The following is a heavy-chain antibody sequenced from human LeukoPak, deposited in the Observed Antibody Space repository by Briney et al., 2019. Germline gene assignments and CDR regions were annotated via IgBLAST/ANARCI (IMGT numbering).Heavy chain of an antibody. J-gene: IGHJ4*02. Sequence: SETLSLTCTVSGGSISSSSYYWGWIRQPPGKGLEWIGNIFHTGSTYYNPSLKSRVTISVDTSKNQFSLKLSSVTAADTAVYYCARGSSRSDYFDYWGQGTLVTVSS. CDR3: ARGSSRSDYFDY. V-gene: IGHV4-39*07. CDR1: GGSISSSSYY. CDR2: IFHTGST.